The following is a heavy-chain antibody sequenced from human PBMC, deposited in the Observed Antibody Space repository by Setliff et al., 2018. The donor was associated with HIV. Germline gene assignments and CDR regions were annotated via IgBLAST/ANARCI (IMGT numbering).Heavy chain of an antibody. V-gene: IGHV1-69*13. CDR1: GGSLRSLS. D-gene: IGHD2-21*02. CDR3: ANPRGEEAGNFYYFYFGLDV. Sequence: SVKVSCKDSGGSLRSLSINWVRQAPGQGLEWMAGTIPKFGTSNYAHKFQGRMTITEDESTSTAYMELTGLRSEDTAVYYCANPRGEEAGNFYYFYFGLDVWGQGTTVTVSS. J-gene: IGHJ6*02. CDR2: TIPKFGTS.